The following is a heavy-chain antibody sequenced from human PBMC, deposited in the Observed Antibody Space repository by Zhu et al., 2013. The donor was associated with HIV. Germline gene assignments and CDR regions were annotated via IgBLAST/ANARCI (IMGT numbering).Heavy chain of an antibody. J-gene: IGHJ3*02. CDR2: INRKNGDT. CDR3: ASLVAPGDAFDI. CDR1: DTPSSAT. V-gene: IGHV1-2*07. Sequence: QVQLVQSGAEVKRPGASVRSPARLLDTPSSATIYDWVRQAPGQGLEWMGWINRKNGDTHYARRFQDTVTMTKDMSVNTAYMELRRLKPDDTAAYYCASLVAPGDAFDIWGQGTMVTVSS.